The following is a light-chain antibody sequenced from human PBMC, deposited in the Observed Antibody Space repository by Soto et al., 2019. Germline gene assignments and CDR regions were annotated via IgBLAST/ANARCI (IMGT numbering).Light chain of an antibody. Sequence: QPVLTQPPSVSGAPVQRVTISCTGSSSNIGAGYDVHWYQQLPGTAPKLLIYGNNNRPSGVPDRFSGSKSGTSASLAITGLQAEDEAGYYCQSYDSSLSVYVFGTGTKLTVL. CDR3: QSYDSSLSVYV. CDR2: GNN. V-gene: IGLV1-40*01. J-gene: IGLJ1*01. CDR1: SSNIGAGYD.